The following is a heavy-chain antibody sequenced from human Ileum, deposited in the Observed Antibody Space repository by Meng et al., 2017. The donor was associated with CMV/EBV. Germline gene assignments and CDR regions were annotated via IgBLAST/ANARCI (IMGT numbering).Heavy chain of an antibody. D-gene: IGHD3-22*01. V-gene: IGHV1-3*04. Sequence: CKASGYTFTSYAMHWVRQAPGQRLEWMGWISTGNNHTKYSQKFQGRVTFTRDTSASTAYMELSSLRSEDTAVYYCAIDPSGYYYKFWGQGTLVTVSS. J-gene: IGHJ4*02. CDR1: GYTFTSYA. CDR2: ISTGNNHT. CDR3: AIDPSGYYYKF.